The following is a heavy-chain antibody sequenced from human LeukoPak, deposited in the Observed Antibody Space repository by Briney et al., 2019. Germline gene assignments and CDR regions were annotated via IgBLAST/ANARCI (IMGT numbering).Heavy chain of an antibody. CDR2: IYYTGST. D-gene: IGHD6-13*01. J-gene: IGHJ3*02. V-gene: IGHV4-59*01. Sequence: PSETLSLTCIVSGGSISNYYWSWIRQPPGKGLEWIGYIYYTGSTNYNASLKSRITISVDTSKNQFSLKLSSVTAADTAVYYCARDRQTDGSSWYPDAFDIWGQGTMVTVSS. CDR1: GGSISNYY. CDR3: ARDRQTDGSSWYPDAFDI.